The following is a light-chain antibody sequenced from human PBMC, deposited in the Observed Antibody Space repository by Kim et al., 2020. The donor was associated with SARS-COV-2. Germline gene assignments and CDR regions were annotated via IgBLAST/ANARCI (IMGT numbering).Light chain of an antibody. V-gene: IGKV1-17*02. J-gene: IGKJ2*01. CDR3: LQYHTFPRT. Sequence: DIQMTQSPSSPSTSVGDRVTMTCRASQAIRNHLSWFQQKPGQAPERLVYAASSLQSGVPSRFSGSGSGTEFTLTISNLQSEDSATYYCLQYHTFPRTFGQGTKLEI. CDR1: QAIRNH. CDR2: AAS.